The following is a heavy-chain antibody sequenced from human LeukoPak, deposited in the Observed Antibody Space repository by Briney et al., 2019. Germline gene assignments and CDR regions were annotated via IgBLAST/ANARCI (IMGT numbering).Heavy chain of an antibody. V-gene: IGHV4-59*01. CDR2: IYYSGST. Sequence: SETLSLTCTVSGGSISSYYWSWIRQPPGKGLEWIGYIYYSGSTNYNPSLKSRVTISVDTSKNQFSLKLSSVTAADTAVYYCARNVRLGSGELSFAPFKNWFDPWGQGTLVTVSS. J-gene: IGHJ5*02. CDR3: ARNVRLGSGELSFAPFKNWFDP. D-gene: IGHD3-16*02. CDR1: GGSISSYY.